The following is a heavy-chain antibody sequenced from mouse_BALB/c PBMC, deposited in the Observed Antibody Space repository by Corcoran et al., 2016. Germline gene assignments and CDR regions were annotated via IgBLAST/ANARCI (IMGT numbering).Heavy chain of an antibody. Sequence: QVQLQQSGAELMKPGASVKISCKATGYTFTRFWIQWVKQRPGHGLEWIGEILPGNGDTYYIEKFRGKATFTADTSSNTAYTQLSSLTSEDSAVYYCARQGGTYWGQGTLVTVSA. CDR3: ARQGGTY. V-gene: IGHV1-9*01. J-gene: IGHJ3*01. CDR2: ILPGNGDT. CDR1: GYTFTRFW.